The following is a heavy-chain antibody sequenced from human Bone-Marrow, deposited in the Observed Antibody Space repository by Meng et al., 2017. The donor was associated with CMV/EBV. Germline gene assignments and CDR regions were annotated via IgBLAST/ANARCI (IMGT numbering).Heavy chain of an antibody. V-gene: IGHV1-69*10. D-gene: IGHD2-2*02. J-gene: IGHJ6*02. CDR3: ARPGKGYCSSTSCYTYGYYYYYGMDV. CDR2: IIPILGIA. Sequence: SVKFSCKASGGSFSSYAIRWVRQAPGQGLEWMGGIIPILGIANYAQKFQGRVTITADKSTSTAYVELSSLRSEDTAVYYCARPGKGYCSSTSCYTYGYYYYYGMDVWGQGTTVTVSS. CDR1: GGSFSSYA.